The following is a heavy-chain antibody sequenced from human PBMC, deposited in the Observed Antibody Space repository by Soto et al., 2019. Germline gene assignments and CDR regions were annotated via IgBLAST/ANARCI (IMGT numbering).Heavy chain of an antibody. D-gene: IGHD5-18*01. CDR1: GFTVSSNY. Sequence: GGSLRLSCAASGFTVSSNYMSWVRQAPGKGLEWVSVTYSGGSTYYADSVKGRFTISRDNSKNTLYLQMNSLRAEDTAVYYCARDRAGYSAGGAYGMDVWGQGTTVTVSS. V-gene: IGHV3-53*01. CDR2: TYSGGST. J-gene: IGHJ6*02. CDR3: ARDRAGYSAGGAYGMDV.